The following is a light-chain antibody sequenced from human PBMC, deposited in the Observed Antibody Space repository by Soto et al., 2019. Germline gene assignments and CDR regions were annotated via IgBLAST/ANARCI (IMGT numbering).Light chain of an antibody. J-gene: IGKJ1*01. V-gene: IGKV3-15*01. CDR1: QSVSSN. Sequence: EIMMTQSPGTLSASPGERATLSCRASQSVSSNLDWYQQKPGQAPRLLIYAVSTRATGIPARFSGSGSGTEFTLTISSLQSEDFAVYYCQQYNKWPLTFGQATKVEIK. CDR2: AVS. CDR3: QQYNKWPLT.